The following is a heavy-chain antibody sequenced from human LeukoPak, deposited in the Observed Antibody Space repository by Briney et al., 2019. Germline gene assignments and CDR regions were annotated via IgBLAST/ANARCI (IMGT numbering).Heavy chain of an antibody. CDR1: GFTFSSYS. J-gene: IGHJ4*02. CDR2: ISSSSSTI. V-gene: IGHV3-48*01. D-gene: IGHD5-12*01. Sequence: GGSLRLSCAASGFTFSSYSMNWVRQAPGKGLEWVSYISSSSSTIYYADSVKGRFTISRDNAKNSLYLQMNSLRAEDTAVYYCAREDQFHDSGYDLDYWGQGTLVTVSS. CDR3: AREDQFHDSGYDLDY.